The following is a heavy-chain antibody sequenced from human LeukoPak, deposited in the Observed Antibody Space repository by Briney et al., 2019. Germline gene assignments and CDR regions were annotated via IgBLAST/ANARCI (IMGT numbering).Heavy chain of an antibody. CDR1: GFTLSQYW. CDR3: VRDFGGEDDY. CDR2: VNEDGSRI. V-gene: IGHV3-74*01. Sequence: PGGSLRLSCSASGFTLSQYWMHWVRHAPGTGLVWVARVNEDGSRIDHADSVRGRFTISRDITKSTLFLQMNSLRVEDSAIYYCVRDFGGEDDYWGQGILVTVSS. J-gene: IGHJ4*02. D-gene: IGHD2-15*01.